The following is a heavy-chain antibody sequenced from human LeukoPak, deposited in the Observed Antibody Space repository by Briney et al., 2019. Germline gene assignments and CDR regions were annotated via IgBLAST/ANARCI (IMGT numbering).Heavy chain of an antibody. J-gene: IGHJ6*03. CDR2: ISLTGDST. CDR1: GFTLSNHA. CDR3: ARSYASGIHYMDV. Sequence: RGSLRLSCAASGFTLSNHAMHWVRQGPGKGLEYVSAISLTGDSTYYANSVKGRFTISRDDSKNTLYLQMGSLQTEDMAVYYCARSYASGIHYMDVWGKGSTVTVSS. V-gene: IGHV3-64*01. D-gene: IGHD3-10*01.